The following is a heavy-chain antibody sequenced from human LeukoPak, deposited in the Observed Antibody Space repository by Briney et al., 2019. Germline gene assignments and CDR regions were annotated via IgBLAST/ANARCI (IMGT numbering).Heavy chain of an antibody. J-gene: IGHJ6*02. CDR3: ARSPYYYDSRRTYYYYYGMDV. Sequence: ASVQVSCKASGYTFTSYDINWVRHATGQGLEWMGWMNPNSGNTGYAQKFQGRVTMTRNTSISTAYMELSSLRSEDTAVYYCARSPYYYDSRRTYYYYYGMDVWGQGTTVTVSS. D-gene: IGHD3-22*01. V-gene: IGHV1-8*02. CDR1: GYTFTSYD. CDR2: MNPNSGNT.